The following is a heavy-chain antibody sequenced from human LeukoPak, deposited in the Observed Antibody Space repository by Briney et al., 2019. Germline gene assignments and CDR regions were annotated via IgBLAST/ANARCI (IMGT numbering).Heavy chain of an antibody. CDR1: GFTFSSYA. CDR3: ARAILTGDPYYFDY. D-gene: IGHD7-27*01. CDR2: ISYDGSNK. Sequence: RRSLRLSCAASGFTFSSYAMHWVRQAPGKGLEWVAVISYDGSNKYYADSVKGRFTISRDNSKNTLYLQMNSLRAEDTAVYYCARAILTGDPYYFDYWGQGTLVTVSS. V-gene: IGHV3-30-3*01. J-gene: IGHJ4*02.